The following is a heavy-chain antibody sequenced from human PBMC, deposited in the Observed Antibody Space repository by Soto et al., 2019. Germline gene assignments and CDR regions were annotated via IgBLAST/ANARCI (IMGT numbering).Heavy chain of an antibody. D-gene: IGHD2-15*01. CDR3: TAEPIGHCDGGSCSPVDS. V-gene: IGHV4-61*01. Sequence: QVQLQESGPGLVKPSETLALTCTVSGGSVNSGSRYWGWIRQPPGKGLEWIGYMYYSGSTSFNPSLKSRLTMSVDTSKNQFSLKLRSVTAADTAVYYCTAEPIGHCDGGSCSPVDSWGQGTLVTVSS. CDR2: MYYSGST. J-gene: IGHJ4*02. CDR1: GGSVNSGSRY.